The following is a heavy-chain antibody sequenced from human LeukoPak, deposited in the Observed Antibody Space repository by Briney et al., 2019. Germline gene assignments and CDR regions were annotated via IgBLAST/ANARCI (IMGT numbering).Heavy chain of an antibody. V-gene: IGHV4-59*01. Sequence: SETLSLTCTVSGGSISSYYWSWIRQPPGKGLEWIGYIYYSGSTNYNPSLKSRVTISVDTSKNQFSLKLSSVTAADTAVYYCARDDHYYGTDVWGQGTTVTVSS. CDR3: ARDDHYYGTDV. J-gene: IGHJ6*02. CDR1: GGSISSYY. CDR2: IYYSGST.